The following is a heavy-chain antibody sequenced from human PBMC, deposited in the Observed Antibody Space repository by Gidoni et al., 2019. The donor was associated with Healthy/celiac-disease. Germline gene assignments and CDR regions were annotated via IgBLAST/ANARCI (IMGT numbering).Heavy chain of an antibody. CDR2: INPNSGGT. CDR1: GYPFTGYY. D-gene: IGHD3-16*01. V-gene: IGHV1-2*02. CDR3: ARVNDYIWGSASYGMDV. J-gene: IGHJ6*02. Sequence: QVQLVQSGAEVKKPGASVKVSCRASGYPFTGYYMHWVRQAPGQGLEWMGLINPNSGGTNYAQKFQGRVTMTRDTSISTAYMELSRLRSDDTAVYYCARVNDYIWGSASYGMDVWGQGTTVTVSS.